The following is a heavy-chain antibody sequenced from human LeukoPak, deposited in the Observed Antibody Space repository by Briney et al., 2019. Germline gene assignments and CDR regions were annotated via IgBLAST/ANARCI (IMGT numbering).Heavy chain of an antibody. D-gene: IGHD3-10*01. J-gene: IGHJ4*02. CDR2: PSGSGGIT. CDR3: AKAPYNSGTYYIYYFDS. V-gene: IGHV3-23*01. Sequence: GGSLRLSCAASGFTFSSYAISWVRQAPGKGLEWVSAPSGSGGITYYADSVKGRFTISRDKSKNTLYLQMNSLRAEDTAVYYCAKAPYNSGTYYIYYFDSWGQGTLVTVSS. CDR1: GFTFSSYA.